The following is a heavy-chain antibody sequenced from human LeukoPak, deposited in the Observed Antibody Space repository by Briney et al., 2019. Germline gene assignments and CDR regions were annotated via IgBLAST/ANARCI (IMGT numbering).Heavy chain of an antibody. V-gene: IGHV4-39*07. Sequence: SETLSLTCTVSGGSISSGGYYWSWIRQPPGKGLEWIGEINHSGSTNYNPSLKSRVTISVDTSKNQFSLKLSSVTAADTAVYYCARGRPVTPNYYFDYWGQGTLVTVSS. J-gene: IGHJ4*02. CDR2: INHSGST. D-gene: IGHD4-23*01. CDR3: ARGRPVTPNYYFDY. CDR1: GGSISSGGYY.